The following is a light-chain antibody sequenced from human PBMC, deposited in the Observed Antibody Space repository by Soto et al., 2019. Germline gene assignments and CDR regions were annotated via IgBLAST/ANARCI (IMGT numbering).Light chain of an antibody. CDR3: QQYNNWLRT. J-gene: IGKJ2*01. CDR2: GAS. Sequence: EIVMTQSPATLSVSPGDRATLSCRASQSVSSNFAWYQQKPGQAPRLLIYGASIRATGIPARFSGSGSGTEFTLTISSLQSEDFAVYYCQQYNNWLRTFGQGTKLEIK. CDR1: QSVSSN. V-gene: IGKV3D-15*01.